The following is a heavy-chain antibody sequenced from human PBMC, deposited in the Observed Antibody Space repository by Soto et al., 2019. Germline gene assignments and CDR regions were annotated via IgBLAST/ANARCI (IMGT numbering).Heavy chain of an antibody. J-gene: IGHJ4*02. CDR3: ARDRAYYESSGLYFDY. Sequence: GGSLRLSCAASGFTFSSYGMHWVRQAPGKGLEWVAVISYDGSNKYYADSVKGRFTISRDNSKNTLYLQMNSLRAEDTAVYYCARDRAYYESSGLYFDYWGQGTLVTVSS. CDR1: GFTFSSYG. V-gene: IGHV3-30*03. CDR2: ISYDGSNK. D-gene: IGHD3-22*01.